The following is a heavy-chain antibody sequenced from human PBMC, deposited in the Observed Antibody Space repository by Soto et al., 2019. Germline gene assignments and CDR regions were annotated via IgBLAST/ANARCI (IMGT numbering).Heavy chain of an antibody. CDR3: ATREYFSGSQGFFRD. D-gene: IGHD1-26*01. Sequence: ASVKVSFKASGYRFRSYYVHWVRPAPGQWLEWIAVFNPANGRTTYAETFHGRITITTDTSTSIVFMELSSLRSEDTAVYYCATREYFSGSQGFFRDWGQGTMVTVSS. CDR1: GYRFRSYY. CDR2: FNPANGRT. J-gene: IGHJ1*01. V-gene: IGHV1-46*01.